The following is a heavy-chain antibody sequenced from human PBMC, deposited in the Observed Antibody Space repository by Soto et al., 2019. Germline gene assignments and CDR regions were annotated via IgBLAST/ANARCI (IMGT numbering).Heavy chain of an antibody. D-gene: IGHD1-26*01. V-gene: IGHV3-23*01. J-gene: IGHJ4*02. CDR2: IRGSGDST. CDR1: EFTFSRYA. CDR3: LKDQGDASNTFDL. Sequence: GGSLRLSCAASEFTFSRYAMIWVRQAPGKGLEWVSTIRGSGDSTFYADSVKGRFTVSRDNSENTLYLQMNSLRAEDTAFYYCLKDQGDASNTFDLCGQGTLVTVSS.